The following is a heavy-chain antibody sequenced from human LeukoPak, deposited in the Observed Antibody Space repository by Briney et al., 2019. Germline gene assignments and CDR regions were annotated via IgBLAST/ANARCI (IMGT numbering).Heavy chain of an antibody. CDR2: INPNTGET. Sequence: ASVKVSCKASGYTFTGYHMHWVRQAPGQGLEWMGWINPNTGETLHGQTFQGRVTMTRDTSISAAYMELSRLTSDDTAVYYCARGDGDGPARRAFDIWGQGTMVTVSS. CDR1: GYTFTGYH. V-gene: IGHV1-2*02. CDR3: ARGDGDGPARRAFDI. J-gene: IGHJ3*02. D-gene: IGHD7-27*01.